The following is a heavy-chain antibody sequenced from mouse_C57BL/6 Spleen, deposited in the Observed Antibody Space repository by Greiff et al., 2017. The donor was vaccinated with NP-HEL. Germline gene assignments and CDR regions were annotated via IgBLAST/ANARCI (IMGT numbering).Heavy chain of an antibody. CDR3: ARSYYGSSYPYWYFDV. J-gene: IGHJ1*03. CDR2: IDPSDSET. V-gene: IGHV1-52*01. Sequence: QVQLQQPGAELVRPGSSVKLSCKASGYTFTSYWMHWVKQRPIQGLEWIGNIDPSDSETHYNQKFKDKATLTVDKSSSTAYMQLSSLTSEDSAVYYCARSYYGSSYPYWYFDVWGTGTTVTVSS. D-gene: IGHD1-1*01. CDR1: GYTFTSYW.